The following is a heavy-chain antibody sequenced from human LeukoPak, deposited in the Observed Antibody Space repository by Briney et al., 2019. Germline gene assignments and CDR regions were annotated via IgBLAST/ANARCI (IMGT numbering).Heavy chain of an antibody. J-gene: IGHJ4*02. CDR1: GYSFTSYG. V-gene: IGHV1-18*01. Sequence: GASVTVSCKSAGYSFTSYGISWVRQAPGQGLEWMGWISPYNGNTNYAQKLQGRVTITTETSTSTAYMELRSLRSDDTAVYYCARESTVVTASYVDHWGQGTLVTVSS. CDR2: ISPYNGNT. D-gene: IGHD4-23*01. CDR3: ARESTVVTASYVDH.